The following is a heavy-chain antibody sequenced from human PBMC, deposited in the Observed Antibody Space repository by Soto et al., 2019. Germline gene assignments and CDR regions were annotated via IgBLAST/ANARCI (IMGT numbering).Heavy chain of an antibody. D-gene: IGHD3-16*01. CDR2: ISSNIAYI. Sequence: GGSLRLSCAASGFTFRSFTMNWVRHAPGKGLEWVSTISSNIAYIYYTDALRGRFTISRDNAKNSLHLQMNSLRAEDTAVYYCARDASRDTIALGWLAPWGPGTLVTVSS. CDR1: GFTFRSFT. J-gene: IGHJ5*02. CDR3: ARDASRDTIALGWLAP. V-gene: IGHV3-21*01.